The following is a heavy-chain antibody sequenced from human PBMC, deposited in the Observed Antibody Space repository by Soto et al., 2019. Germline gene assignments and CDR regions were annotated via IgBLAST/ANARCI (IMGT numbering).Heavy chain of an antibody. J-gene: IGHJ4*02. CDR2: FSHVFGGP. D-gene: IGHD3-10*01. Sequence: QVHLVQSGAEVKKPGSSVKVSCTSSGDTFSSYSYSWVRLVPGQGLEWMGGFSHVFGGPNYAQNFLDRVTITANQFTRTVYLELSGLTSDDTAVYYCARGVTRGSFPSFDLWGQGTLVTVSS. V-gene: IGHV1-69*13. CDR3: ARGVTRGSFPSFDL. CDR1: GDTFSSYS.